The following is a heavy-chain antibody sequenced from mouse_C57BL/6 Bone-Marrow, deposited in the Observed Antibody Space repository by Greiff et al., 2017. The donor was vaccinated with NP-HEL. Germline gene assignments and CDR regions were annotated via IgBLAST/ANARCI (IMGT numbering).Heavy chain of an antibody. D-gene: IGHD1-1*01. CDR3: AREGYYGSSYWFAY. V-gene: IGHV1-69*01. Sequence: QVQLQQPGAELVMPGASVKLSCKASGYTFTSYWMHWVKQRPGQGLEWIGEIDPSDSYTNYNQKFKGQSTLTVDKSSSTAYMQLSSLTSEDPAVDYCAREGYYGSSYWFAYWGQGTLVTVSA. CDR1: GYTFTSYW. J-gene: IGHJ3*01. CDR2: IDPSDSYT.